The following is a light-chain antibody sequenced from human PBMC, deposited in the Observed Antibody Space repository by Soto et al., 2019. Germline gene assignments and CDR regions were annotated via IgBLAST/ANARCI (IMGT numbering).Light chain of an antibody. CDR2: EAS. CDR3: AAWDGSLNGYV. CDR1: STDFVSYNR. J-gene: IGLJ1*01. V-gene: IGLV2-18*01. Sequence: QSVLTQPPSVSGSPGQSVTISCTGTSTDFVSYNRVSWYQQPPGTAPKLIIYEASNRPSGVPDRFSGSKSGTSASLAISGLQSEDEADYCCAAWDGSLNGYVFGTGTKLTVL.